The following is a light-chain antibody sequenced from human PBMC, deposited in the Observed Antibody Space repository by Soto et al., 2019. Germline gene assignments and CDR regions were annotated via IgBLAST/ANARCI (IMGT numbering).Light chain of an antibody. J-gene: IGKJ4*01. CDR1: QSVSVW. Sequence: DIQMTQSPSTLSASVGDRVTITCRASQSVSVWLAWYQQKPGKAPKLLISDASTLQRGVPSRFSGSGSGTDFTLTITSLQAEDFATYYCQQLRMYPSTFGGGTKVDIK. V-gene: IGKV1-5*01. CDR2: DAS. CDR3: QQLRMYPST.